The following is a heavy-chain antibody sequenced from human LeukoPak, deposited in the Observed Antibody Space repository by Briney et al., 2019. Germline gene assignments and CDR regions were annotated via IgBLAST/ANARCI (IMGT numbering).Heavy chain of an antibody. CDR1: GYTFTDYY. CDR3: TRERNPGDYGNAFDV. V-gene: IGHV1-2*02. CDR2: INPKRGVT. Sequence: ASVKVSCKTSGYTFTDYYIHWLRQAPGQGLEWMGWINPKRGVTTYSQKFQGRVTMTRDTSITTAYMELSRLRSDDTSMYYCTRERNPGDYGNAFDVWGQGTKVTV. J-gene: IGHJ3*01. D-gene: IGHD4-17*01.